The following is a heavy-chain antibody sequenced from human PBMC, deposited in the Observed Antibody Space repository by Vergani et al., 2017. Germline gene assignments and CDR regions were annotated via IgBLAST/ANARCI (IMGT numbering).Heavy chain of an antibody. CDR2: IYQSGST. Sequence: QVQLQESGPGLVKPSGTLSLTCAVSGGSISRSNWWSWVRQPPGKGLEWIGEIYQSGSTNYNPSLKSRVTISVDTSKNQFSLKLSSVTAADTAVYYCARGSRCSGASCYYSWGQGTLVTVSS. V-gene: IGHV4-4*02. J-gene: IGHJ4*02. CDR1: GGSISRSNW. CDR3: ARGSRCSGASCYYS. D-gene: IGHD2-15*01.